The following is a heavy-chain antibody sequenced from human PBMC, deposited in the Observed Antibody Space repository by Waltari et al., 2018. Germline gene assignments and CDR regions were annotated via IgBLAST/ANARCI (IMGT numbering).Heavy chain of an antibody. Sequence: QLQLQESGSGLVKPSQTLSLTCAVSGGSISSGGYPWRWIRQPPGKGREWIGYIYHSGSTYYNPSLKSRVTISVDRSKNQFSLKLSSVTAADTAVYYCARSYYYDSSGYRYWGQGTLVTVSS. CDR1: GGSISSGGYP. CDR2: IYHSGST. J-gene: IGHJ4*02. D-gene: IGHD3-22*01. CDR3: ARSYYYDSSGYRY. V-gene: IGHV4-30-2*01.